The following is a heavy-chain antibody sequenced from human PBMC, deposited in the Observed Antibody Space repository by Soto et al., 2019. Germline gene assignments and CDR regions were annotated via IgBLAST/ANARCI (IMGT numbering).Heavy chain of an antibody. Sequence: GGSLRLSCAASGFTVSSKYMTWVRQAPGKGLEWVSLIQSGGTTYYADSVKGRFTISRDTSENTLHLQMDSLRVEDTAVYYCARDDVLCDGGRCYGIPLDVWGKETTVTVSS. CDR2: IQSGGTT. D-gene: IGHD2-15*01. V-gene: IGHV3-66*01. J-gene: IGHJ6*04. CDR1: GFTVSSKY. CDR3: ARDDVLCDGGRCYGIPLDV.